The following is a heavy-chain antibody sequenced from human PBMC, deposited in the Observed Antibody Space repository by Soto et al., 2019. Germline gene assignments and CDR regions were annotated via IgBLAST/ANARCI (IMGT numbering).Heavy chain of an antibody. Sequence: SETLSLTCTVSGGSISSGGYYWSWILHHPGKGLEWIGYIYYSGSTYYNPSLKSRVTISVDTSKNQFSLKLSSVTAADTAVYYCATGYSSGWSPHAFDIWGQRTMVTVSS. CDR1: GGSISSGGYY. CDR2: IYYSGST. D-gene: IGHD6-19*01. J-gene: IGHJ3*02. V-gene: IGHV4-31*03. CDR3: ATGYSSGWSPHAFDI.